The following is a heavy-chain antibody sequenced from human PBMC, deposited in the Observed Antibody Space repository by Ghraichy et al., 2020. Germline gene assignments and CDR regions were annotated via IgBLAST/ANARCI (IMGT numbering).Heavy chain of an antibody. V-gene: IGHV1-2*06. D-gene: IGHD5-18*01. Sequence: ASVKVSCKASGYTFTGYYMHWVRQAPGQGLEWMGRINPNSGGTNYAQKFQGRVTMTRDTSISTAYMELSRLRSDDTAVYYCARVAGYSYGTFDYWGQGTLVTVSS. CDR2: INPNSGGT. J-gene: IGHJ4*02. CDR3: ARVAGYSYGTFDY. CDR1: GYTFTGYY.